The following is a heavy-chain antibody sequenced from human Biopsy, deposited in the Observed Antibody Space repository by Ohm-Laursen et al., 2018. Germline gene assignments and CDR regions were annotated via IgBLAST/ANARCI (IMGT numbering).Heavy chain of an antibody. CDR2: IYDRGSTA. J-gene: IGHJ4*02. CDR1: GDSVSSGSFH. V-gene: IGHV4-61*01. D-gene: IGHD6-19*01. CDR3: ARGMRSSGWPYFDS. Sequence: DTLSLTCTVSGDSVSSGSFHWTWIRQPPGQGLEYIGYIYDRGSTANYNPSLESRVTMSVDMPKNQFSLKLSSVTAADTAIYYCARGMRSSGWPYFDSWGQGTLVTVSS.